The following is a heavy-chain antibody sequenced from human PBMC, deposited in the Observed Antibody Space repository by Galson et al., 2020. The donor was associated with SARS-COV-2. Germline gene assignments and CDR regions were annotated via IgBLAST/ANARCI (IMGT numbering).Heavy chain of an antibody. V-gene: IGHV3-33*01. CDR1: GFTFSSYG. D-gene: IGHD2-8*01. Sequence: GESLKISCAASGFTFSSYGMHWVRQAPGKGLEWVAVIWYDGSNKYYADSVKGRFTISRDNSKNTLYLQMNSLRAEDTAVYYCARDQRCTRGPFCGGMDVWGQGTTVTVSS. CDR2: IWYDGSNK. CDR3: ARDQRCTRGPFCGGMDV. J-gene: IGHJ6*02.